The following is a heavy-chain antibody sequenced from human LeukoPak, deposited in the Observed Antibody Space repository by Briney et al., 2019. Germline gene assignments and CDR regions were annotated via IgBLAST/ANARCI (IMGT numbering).Heavy chain of an antibody. D-gene: IGHD2-8*01. V-gene: IGHV3-23*01. Sequence: GGSLRLSCTVSGFPFNMFAMNWVRQAPGQGLEWVSDLSHGGETRKYADSVKGRFTVSRDASKNMVFLQMNDLRAQDTAVYYCAKEQRIRHCSEGVCMEGYYFDYWGQGSLVTVSS. J-gene: IGHJ4*02. CDR2: LSHGGETR. CDR3: AKEQRIRHCSEGVCMEGYYFDY. CDR1: GFPFNMFA.